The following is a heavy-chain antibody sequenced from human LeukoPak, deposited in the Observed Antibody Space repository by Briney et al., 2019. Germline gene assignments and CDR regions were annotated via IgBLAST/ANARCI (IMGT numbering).Heavy chain of an antibody. D-gene: IGHD4-17*01. V-gene: IGHV2-5*01. CDR3: ARHASYGDGYYYYYMDV. CDR2: IYWNDDK. Sequence: SGPTLVKPTQTLTLTCTFSGFSLSTSGVGVGWIRQPPGKALEWLALIYWNDDKRYSPSLKSKLTITKDTSKNQVVLTMTNMDPVDTATYYCARHASYGDGYYYYYMDVWGKGTTVTVSS. CDR1: GFSLSTSGVG. J-gene: IGHJ6*03.